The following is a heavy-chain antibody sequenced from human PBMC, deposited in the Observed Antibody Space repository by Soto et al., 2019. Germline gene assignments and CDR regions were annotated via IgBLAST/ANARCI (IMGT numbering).Heavy chain of an antibody. CDR3: ARAPLAYCSSTSCYIWY. CDR2: ISSNGGST. V-gene: IGHV3-64*01. Sequence: GGSLRLSCAASGFTFSSYAMHWVRQAPGKGLEYVSAISSNGGSTYYANSVKGRFTISRDNSKNTRYLQMGSLRAEDMAVYYCARAPLAYCSSTSCYIWYWGQGTLVTVSS. J-gene: IGHJ4*02. CDR1: GFTFSSYA. D-gene: IGHD2-2*01.